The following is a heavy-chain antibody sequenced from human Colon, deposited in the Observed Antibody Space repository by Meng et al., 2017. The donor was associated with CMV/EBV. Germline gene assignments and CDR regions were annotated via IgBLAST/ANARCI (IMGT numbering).Heavy chain of an antibody. Sequence: QLPLVQAGAEVQEPGASVTVSCKTSGYTFYGYFMHWARQAPGQGLEWMGWINPFTGDTSYAQKFEVRVTMTRDTSISTAYMELSSLRSDDSDVYYCATFGGDFDYWGQGTLVTVSS. CDR1: GYTFYGYF. V-gene: IGHV1-2*02. CDR3: ATFGGDFDY. D-gene: IGHD2-15*01. CDR2: INPFTGDT. J-gene: IGHJ4*02.